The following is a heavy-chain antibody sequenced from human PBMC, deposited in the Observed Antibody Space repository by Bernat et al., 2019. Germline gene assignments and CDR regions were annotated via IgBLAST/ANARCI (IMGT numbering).Heavy chain of an antibody. D-gene: IGHD2-15*01. J-gene: IGHJ4*02. CDR2: ISFDGNNK. V-gene: IGHV3-30-3*01. Sequence: QVRLVESGGGVVQPGRSLRLSCAASGFTFSSYAMHWVRQAPGKGLEWVAVISFDGNNKYYADSVKGRFTISRDNSKSTLFLQMNSLRAEDTAVYYCARGPPQYCSGDGCYLGLDYWGQGTLVTVSS. CDR3: ARGPPQYCSGDGCYLGLDY. CDR1: GFTFSSYA.